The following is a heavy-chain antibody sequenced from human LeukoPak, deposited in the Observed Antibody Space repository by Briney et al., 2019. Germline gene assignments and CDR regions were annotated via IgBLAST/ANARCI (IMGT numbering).Heavy chain of an antibody. V-gene: IGHV4-39*07. CDR3: AKALEMATISSDY. Sequence: SETLSLTCTVSGGSINSGANYWAWISQPPGKGLEWIGTIYYSGSTYYNPSLNSRVTMSLDTSKNQFSLKLTSVTAADTAVYYCAKALEMATISSDYWGQGTLVTVSS. D-gene: IGHD5-24*01. J-gene: IGHJ4*02. CDR1: GGSINSGANY. CDR2: IYYSGST.